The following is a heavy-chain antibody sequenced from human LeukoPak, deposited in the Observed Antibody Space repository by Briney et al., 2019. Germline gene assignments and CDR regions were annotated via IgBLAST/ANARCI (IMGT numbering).Heavy chain of an antibody. V-gene: IGHV3-9*01. D-gene: IGHD3-22*01. CDR3: AKEDNYYDSSAAFDY. J-gene: IGHJ4*02. CDR1: GFTFNDYA. CDR2: ISWNSGNI. Sequence: PGGSLRLSCAASGFTFNDYAMHWVRQAPGKGLEWVSGISWNSGNICYADSVKGRFTISRDNAKNSLYLQMNSLRAEDTALYYCAKEDNYYDSSAAFDYWGQGTLVTVSS.